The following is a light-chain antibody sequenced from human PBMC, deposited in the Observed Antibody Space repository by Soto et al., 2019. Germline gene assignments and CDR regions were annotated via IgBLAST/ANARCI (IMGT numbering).Light chain of an antibody. CDR3: QQYNNWPPWT. V-gene: IGKV3-15*01. Sequence: IVMTQSPATLSVSPGERATLSCRASQSVSSNLAWYQRRPGQAPRLLIYGASTRATGIPARFSGSGSGTEFTPTISSLQSEDFAVYYCQQYNNWPPWTFGQGTKVEIK. J-gene: IGKJ1*01. CDR2: GAS. CDR1: QSVSSN.